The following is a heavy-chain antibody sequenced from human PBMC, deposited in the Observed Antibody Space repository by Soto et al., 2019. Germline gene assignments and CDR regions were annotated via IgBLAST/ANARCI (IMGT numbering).Heavy chain of an antibody. Sequence: GGSLRLSCTTSRFAFDDYALSGVRHAPGKGLEWVGFIRNKTYGGTTEYAASVKGRFTISRDDSKRIAYLQMNSLKTEDTGVYPCNRDVDYYDTSDSYYRGHFDYWGQGTLVTVSS. CDR2: IRNKTYGGTT. CDR1: RFAFDDYA. CDR3: NRDVDYYDTSDSYYRGHFDY. J-gene: IGHJ4*01. D-gene: IGHD3-22*01. V-gene: IGHV3-49*04.